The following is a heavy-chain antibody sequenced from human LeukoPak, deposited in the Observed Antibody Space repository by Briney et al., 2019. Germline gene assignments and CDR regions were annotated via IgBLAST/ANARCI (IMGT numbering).Heavy chain of an antibody. CDR1: GFTFSSYF. CDR3: GKSGQFDS. CDR2: ITDTGGET. V-gene: IGHV3-23*01. J-gene: IGHJ5*01. Sequence: GGSLRLSCAASGFTFSSYFMSWVRQAPGKGLQWVASITDTGGETYYTDSVEGRFSISRDNSKSTLFLQMNSLRAEDMAVYFCGKSGQFDSWGQGTLVIVSS. D-gene: IGHD2-8*02.